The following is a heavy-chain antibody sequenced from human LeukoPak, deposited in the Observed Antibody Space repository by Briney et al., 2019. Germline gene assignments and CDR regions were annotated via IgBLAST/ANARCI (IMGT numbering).Heavy chain of an antibody. CDR2: ISYDGSNK. CDR3: AKEDAEDFVDY. Sequence: GRSLRLSCAASGFTFSSYGMHWVRQAPGKGLEWVAVISYDGSNKYYADSVKGRFTISRDNSKNTLYLQMNSLRAEDTAVYYCAKEDAEDFVDYWGQGTLVTVSS. CDR1: GFTFSSYG. V-gene: IGHV3-30*18. J-gene: IGHJ4*02. D-gene: IGHD3/OR15-3a*01.